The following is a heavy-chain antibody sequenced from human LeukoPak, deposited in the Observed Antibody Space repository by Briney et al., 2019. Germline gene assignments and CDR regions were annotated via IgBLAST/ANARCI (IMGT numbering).Heavy chain of an antibody. CDR1: GGSISSYY. V-gene: IGHV4-59*01. Sequence: SETLSLTCTVSGGSISSYYWSWIRQPPGKGLEWIGYIYYSGSTNYNPSLKSRVTISVDTSKNQFSLKLSSVTAADTAVYYCARDFTGYSSSWSSFDPWGQGTLVTVSS. J-gene: IGHJ5*02. CDR2: IYYSGST. D-gene: IGHD6-13*01. CDR3: ARDFTGYSSSWSSFDP.